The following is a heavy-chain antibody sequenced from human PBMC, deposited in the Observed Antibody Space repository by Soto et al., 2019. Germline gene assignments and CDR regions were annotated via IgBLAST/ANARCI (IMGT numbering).Heavy chain of an antibody. V-gene: IGHV1-69*01. CDR2: ITPMFGTP. Sequence: QVQLVQSGAEVKKPGSSVKVSCKASGGTFSRYTITWVRQAPGQGLEWMGGITPMFGTPNYAQKFQGRVTITADESTRTGYMELSSLRSEDTAMYYCARDGTLYDSSAYYYLYWGQGTLVTVSS. CDR1: GGTFSRYT. J-gene: IGHJ4*02. D-gene: IGHD3-22*01. CDR3: ARDGTLYDSSAYYYLY.